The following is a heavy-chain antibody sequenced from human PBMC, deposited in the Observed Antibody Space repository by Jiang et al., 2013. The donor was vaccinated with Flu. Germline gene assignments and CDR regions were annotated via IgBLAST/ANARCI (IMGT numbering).Heavy chain of an antibody. CDR3: ARSYDILTGYPLYPN. CDR2: INTNTGNP. CDR1: GGTFNSFA. D-gene: IGHD3-9*01. Sequence: SGAEVKNLGSSVKVSCKTSGGTFNSFAFSWVRQAPGQGLEWMGWINTNTGNPTYAQGFTGRFVFSLDTSVSTAYLQISSLKAEDTAVYYCARSYDILTGYPLYPNWGQGTLVTVSS. V-gene: IGHV7-4-1*02. J-gene: IGHJ4*02.